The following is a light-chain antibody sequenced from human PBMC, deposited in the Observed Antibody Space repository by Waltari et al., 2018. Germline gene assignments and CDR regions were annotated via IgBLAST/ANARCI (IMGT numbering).Light chain of an antibody. Sequence: EVVLTQSPGTLSLSPGERPTLSCRASQSVSSSSLACSQQKPGQPPRLLIYGASSIPDTFSGSGSGTDFTLKISRVEAEDVGVYYCMQGSLWPPTFGAGTKVEIK. V-gene: IGKV3-20*01. CDR2: GAS. CDR3: MQGSLWPPT. J-gene: IGKJ4*01. CDR1: QSVSSSS.